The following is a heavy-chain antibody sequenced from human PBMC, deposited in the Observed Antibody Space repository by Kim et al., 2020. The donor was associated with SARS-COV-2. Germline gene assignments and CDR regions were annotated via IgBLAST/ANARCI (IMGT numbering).Heavy chain of an antibody. D-gene: IGHD3-10*01. J-gene: IGHJ4*02. CDR1: GYTFTSYD. V-gene: IGHV1-8*01. CDR3: ACITMVRGRPTWGRTWYYFDY. CDR2: MNPNSGNT. Sequence: ASVKVSCKASGYTFTSYDINWVRQATGQGLEWMGWMNPNSGNTGYAQKFQGRVTMTRNTSISTAYMELSSLRSEDTAVYYCACITMVRGRPTWGRTWYYFDYWGQGTMVTISS.